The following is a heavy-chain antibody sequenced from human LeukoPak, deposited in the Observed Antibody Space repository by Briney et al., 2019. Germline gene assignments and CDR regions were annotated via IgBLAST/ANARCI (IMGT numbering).Heavy chain of an antibody. CDR3: ARHAYSYATSPFDY. D-gene: IGHD5-18*01. J-gene: IGHJ4*02. V-gene: IGHV4-34*01. Sequence: SETLSLTCAVYGGSFSGYYWSWIRQPPGKGLEWIGEINHSGSTNYNPSLKSRVTISVDTSKNQFSLKLSSVTAADTAVYYCARHAYSYATSPFDYWGQGTLVTVSS. CDR2: INHSGST. CDR1: GGSFSGYY.